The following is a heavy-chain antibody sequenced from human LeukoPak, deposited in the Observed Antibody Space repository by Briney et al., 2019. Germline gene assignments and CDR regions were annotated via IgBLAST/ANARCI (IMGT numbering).Heavy chain of an antibody. V-gene: IGHV1-69*04. D-gene: IGHD1-14*01. CDR1: GGTFSSYA. Sequence: ASVKVSCKASGGTFSSYAISWVRQAPGQGLEWMGRIIPILGIANYAQKFQGRVTITADKSTSTAYMELSSLRSEDTAVYYCAKHDSPDYYFDYWGQGTLVTVSS. J-gene: IGHJ4*02. CDR2: IIPILGIA. CDR3: AKHDSPDYYFDY.